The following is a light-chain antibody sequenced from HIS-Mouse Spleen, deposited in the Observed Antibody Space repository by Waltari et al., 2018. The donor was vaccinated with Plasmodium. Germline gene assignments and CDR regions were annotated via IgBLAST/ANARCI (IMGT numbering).Light chain of an antibody. CDR2: SNN. J-gene: IGLJ2*01. Sequence: QSVLTQPPSASGTPGPRVTFSCSGSSSNIGIITVKWYQKLPGTAPKLLIYSNNQRPSGVPDRFSGSKSGTSASLAISGLQSEDEADYYCAAWDDSLNGPVFGGGTKLTVL. CDR3: AAWDDSLNGPV. V-gene: IGLV1-44*01. CDR1: SSNIGIIT.